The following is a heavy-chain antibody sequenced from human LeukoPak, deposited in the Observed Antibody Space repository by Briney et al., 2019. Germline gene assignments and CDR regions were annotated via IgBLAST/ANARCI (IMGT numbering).Heavy chain of an antibody. J-gene: IGHJ6*03. D-gene: IGHD3-10*01. CDR2: IIPIFGTA. CDR1: GGTFSSYA. V-gene: IGHV1-69*05. CDR3: ASEDYGSGALDYYYYYMDV. Sequence: ASVKVSCKASGGTFSSYAISWVRQAPGQGLEWMGGIIPIFGTANYAQKFQGRVTITMDESTSTAYMELSSLRSEDTAVYYCASEDYGSGALDYYYYYMDVWGKGTTVTVSS.